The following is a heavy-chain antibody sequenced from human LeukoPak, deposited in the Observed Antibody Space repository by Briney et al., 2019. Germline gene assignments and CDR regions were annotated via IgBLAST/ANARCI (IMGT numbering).Heavy chain of an antibody. D-gene: IGHD7-27*01. Sequence: GGSLRLSCAASGSTFSSYAMHWVRQAPGKGLEWVAVISYDGSNKYYADSVKGRFTISRDNSKDTLYLQMNSPRAEDTAVYYCATYGPLTGDDYWGQGTLVTVSS. J-gene: IGHJ4*02. CDR2: ISYDGSNK. V-gene: IGHV3-30-3*01. CDR1: GSTFSSYA. CDR3: ATYGPLTGDDY.